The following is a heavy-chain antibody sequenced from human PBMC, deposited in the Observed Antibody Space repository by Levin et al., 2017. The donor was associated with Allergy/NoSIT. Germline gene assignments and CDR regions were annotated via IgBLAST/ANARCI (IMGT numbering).Heavy chain of an antibody. D-gene: IGHD6-19*01. V-gene: IGHV3-7*01. CDR2: LKQDGSEE. Sequence: PGESLKISCAASGFTFTTYWVTWVRQTPGKGLEWVVSLKQDGSEEYYVDSLKGRFTIFKDNAKNSVYLQMNSLRAEDTAIYYCARGAKWLDYWGQGALVTVSS. CDR3: ARGAKWLDY. J-gene: IGHJ4*02. CDR1: GFTFTTYW.